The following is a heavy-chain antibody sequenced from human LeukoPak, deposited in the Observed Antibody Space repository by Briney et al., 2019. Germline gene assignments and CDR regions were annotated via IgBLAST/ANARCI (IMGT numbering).Heavy chain of an antibody. CDR3: ARASSIDPSGGY. J-gene: IGHJ4*02. D-gene: IGHD3-16*01. V-gene: IGHV1-2*02. CDR1: GYTFTGYY. Sequence: ASVKVCCKASGYTFTGYYMHWVRQAPGQGLEWMGWINPNSGGTNYAQKFQGRVTMTRDTSISTAYMELSRLRSDDTAVYYCARASSIDPSGGYWGQGTLVTVSS. CDR2: INPNSGGT.